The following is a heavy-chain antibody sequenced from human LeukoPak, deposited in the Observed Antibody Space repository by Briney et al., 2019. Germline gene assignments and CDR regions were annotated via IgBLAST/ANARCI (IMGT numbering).Heavy chain of an antibody. CDR3: AKGLIRYSPFDY. CDR1: GFTFSSYA. D-gene: IGHD3-9*01. Sequence: PGGSLRLSCAASGFTFSSYAMSWVRQAPGKGLEWVSAISGNGGSTYYADSVEGRFTISRDNSKNTLYLQMNSLRAEDTAVYHCAKGLIRYSPFDYWGQGTLVTVSS. V-gene: IGHV3-23*01. CDR2: ISGNGGST. J-gene: IGHJ4*02.